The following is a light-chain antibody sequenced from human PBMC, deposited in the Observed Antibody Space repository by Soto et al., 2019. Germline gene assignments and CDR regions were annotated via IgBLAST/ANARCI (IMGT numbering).Light chain of an antibody. CDR1: QSVFSSY. CDR3: QQYGSSPFT. Sequence: VLTQSPVTLSLSPGERATLSCWASQSVFSSYLAWYQQKPGQAPRLLIYGASSRATGIPDRFSGSGSGTDFTLTISRLEPEDFAVYYCQQYGSSPFTFGPGTKVDFK. V-gene: IGKV3-20*01. J-gene: IGKJ3*01. CDR2: GAS.